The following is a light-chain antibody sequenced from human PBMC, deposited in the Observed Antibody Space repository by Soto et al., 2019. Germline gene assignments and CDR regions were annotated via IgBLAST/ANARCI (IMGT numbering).Light chain of an antibody. J-gene: IGKJ1*01. Sequence: DIQMTQSPSTLSASVGDRVTNTCRASQSISSWLAWYQQKPGKAPKLLIFDASSLESGVPSRFSGSGSETEFTLTISGLQPGDSATYYCQQYNSYSPTFGQGTKVDIK. V-gene: IGKV1-5*01. CDR2: DAS. CDR3: QQYNSYSPT. CDR1: QSISSW.